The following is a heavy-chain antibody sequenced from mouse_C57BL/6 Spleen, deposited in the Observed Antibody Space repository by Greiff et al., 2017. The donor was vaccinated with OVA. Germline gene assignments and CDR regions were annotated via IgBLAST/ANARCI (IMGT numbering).Heavy chain of an antibody. V-gene: IGHV1-80*01. Sequence: VKLVESGAELVKPGASVKISCKASGYAFSSYWMNWVKQRPGKGLEWIGQIYPGDGDTNYNGKFKGKATLTADKSSSTAYMQLSSLTSEDSAVYFCARGTQLTYFDYWGQGTTLTVSS. J-gene: IGHJ2*01. D-gene: IGHD3-1*01. CDR1: GYAFSSYW. CDR3: ARGTQLTYFDY. CDR2: IYPGDGDT.